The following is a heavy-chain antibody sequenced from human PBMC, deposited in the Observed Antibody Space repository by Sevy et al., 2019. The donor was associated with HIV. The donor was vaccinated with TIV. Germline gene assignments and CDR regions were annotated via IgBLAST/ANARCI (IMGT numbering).Heavy chain of an antibody. V-gene: IGHV3-30*18. CDR2: ISYDGSNK. CDR1: VFTFSSYG. D-gene: IGHD6-13*01. J-gene: IGHJ6*02. CDR3: AKDTNRAAAGVSRVYYYYYGMDV. Sequence: GGSLRLSCAASVFTFSSYGMHWVRQAPGKGLEWVAVISYDGSNKYYADSVKGRFTISRDNSKNTLYLQMNSLRAEDTAVYYCAKDTNRAAAGVSRVYYYYYGMDVWGQGTTVTVSS.